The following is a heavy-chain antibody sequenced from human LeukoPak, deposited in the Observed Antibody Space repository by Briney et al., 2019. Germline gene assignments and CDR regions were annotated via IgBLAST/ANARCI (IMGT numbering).Heavy chain of an antibody. V-gene: IGHV3-21*01. J-gene: IGHJ4*02. CDR1: GYSISSGYY. Sequence: ETLSLTCTVSGYSISSGYYWGWIRQPPGKGLEWVSSISSSSSSYIYYAESVKGRFTISRDNAKNSLYLQMNSLRAEDTAVYYCAREQSYGSGSYYVCYFDYWGQGTLVTVSS. CDR3: AREQSYGSGSYYVCYFDY. D-gene: IGHD3-10*01. CDR2: ISSSSSSYI.